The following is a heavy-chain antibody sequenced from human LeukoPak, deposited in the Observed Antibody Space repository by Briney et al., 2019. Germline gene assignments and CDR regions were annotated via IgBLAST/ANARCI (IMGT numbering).Heavy chain of an antibody. CDR2: ISSSGSTI. CDR3: ARGSPYYYDSSGYYYD. V-gene: IGHV3-48*03. Sequence: PGGSLRLSCAASGFTFSCYEMNWVRQAPGKGLEWVSYISSSGSTIYYADSVKGRFTISRDNAKNSLYLQMNSLRAEDTAVYYCARGSPYYYDSSGYYYDWGQGTLVTVSS. J-gene: IGHJ4*02. D-gene: IGHD3-22*01. CDR1: GFTFSCYE.